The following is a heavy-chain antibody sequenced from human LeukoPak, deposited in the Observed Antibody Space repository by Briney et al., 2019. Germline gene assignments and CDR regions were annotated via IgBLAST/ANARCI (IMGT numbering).Heavy chain of an antibody. D-gene: IGHD2-2*01. CDR2: AYYRSKWYN. Sequence: SQTLSLTCAISWDSVSSNSAAWNWIRQSPSRGLEWLGRAYYRSKWYNDYAVSVKGRITINPDTSKNQLSLQLNSVTPEDTAVYYCARGCSSTSCLVFGMDVWGQGTTVTVSS. V-gene: IGHV6-1*01. CDR1: WDSVSSNSAA. CDR3: ARGCSSTSCLVFGMDV. J-gene: IGHJ6*02.